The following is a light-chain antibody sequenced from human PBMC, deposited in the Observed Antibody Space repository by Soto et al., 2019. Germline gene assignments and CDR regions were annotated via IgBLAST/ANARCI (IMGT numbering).Light chain of an antibody. V-gene: IGKV1-5*01. CDR2: DSS. J-gene: IGKJ1*01. CDR1: QSIGSW. Sequence: DIQMTQSPSTLSASVGDRVTITCRASQSIGSWLAWYQQKPGKAPNLLISDSSDLPRGVPSRFSGSGSGTKFTLTIASLQPDDFATYYCQQYETFSGTFGPGTKVDI. CDR3: QQYETFSGT.